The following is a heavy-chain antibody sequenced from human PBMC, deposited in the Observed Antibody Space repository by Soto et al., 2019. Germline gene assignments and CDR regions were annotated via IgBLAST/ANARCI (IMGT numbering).Heavy chain of an antibody. CDR2: ISGSGGST. J-gene: IGHJ4*02. V-gene: IGHV3-23*01. Sequence: GGSLRLSCAASGFTFSSYAMSWVRQAPGKGLEWVSAISGSGGSTYYADSVKGRFTISRDNSKNTLYLQMNSLRAEDTAVYYCAKVLQVPTSGWYFDYWGQGTLVTVSS. CDR3: AKVLQVPTSGWYFDY. CDR1: GFTFSSYA. D-gene: IGHD6-19*01.